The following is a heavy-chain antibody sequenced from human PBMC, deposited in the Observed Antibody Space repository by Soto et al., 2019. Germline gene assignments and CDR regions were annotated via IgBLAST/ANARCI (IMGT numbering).Heavy chain of an antibody. CDR2: IYRTGST. D-gene: IGHD3-9*01. J-gene: IGHJ4*02. CDR1: GVSFTSNNL. CDR3: ATSSDTGYIFDF. Sequence: SETLSLTCAVSGVSFTSNNLWTWVRQPPGQGLEWIGEIYRTGSTNYNPSLKSRVTISLDKSENQFSLKVTSLTAEDTAVYYCATSSDTGYIFDFWGQGTLVTVSS. V-gene: IGHV4-4*02.